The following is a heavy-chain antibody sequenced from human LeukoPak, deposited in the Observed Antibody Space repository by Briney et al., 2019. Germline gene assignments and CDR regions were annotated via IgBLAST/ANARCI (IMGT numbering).Heavy chain of an antibody. Sequence: SETLSLTCAVYGGSFSGYYWSWIRQPPGKGLEWIGEINHSGSTNYNPSLKSRVTISVDTSKNQFSLKLSSVTAADTAVYYCVRGYSSSFYFDYWGQGTLVTVSS. V-gene: IGHV4-34*01. J-gene: IGHJ4*02. CDR3: VRGYSSSFYFDY. CDR1: GGSFSGYY. CDR2: INHSGST. D-gene: IGHD6-13*01.